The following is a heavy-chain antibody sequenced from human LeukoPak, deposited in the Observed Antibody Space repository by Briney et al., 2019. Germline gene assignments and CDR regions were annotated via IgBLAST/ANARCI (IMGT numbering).Heavy chain of an antibody. CDR3: ARRNEMAIKGAFDY. Sequence: SETLSLTCTVSGGSISSHYYWIWIRPPPGKGLEWIGSIYYSGSTYYNPSLKSRVTISVDTSKNQFSLQLRSVTASDTAVYYCARRNEMAIKGAFDYWGQGTLVTVSS. D-gene: IGHD5-24*01. V-gene: IGHV4-39*01. CDR2: IYYSGST. CDR1: GGSISSHYY. J-gene: IGHJ4*02.